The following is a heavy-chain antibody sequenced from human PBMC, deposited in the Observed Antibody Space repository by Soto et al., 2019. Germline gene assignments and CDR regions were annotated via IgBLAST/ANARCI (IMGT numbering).Heavy chain of an antibody. J-gene: IGHJ4*02. CDR1: GYSISSGYY. D-gene: IGHD2-2*01. Sequence: SETLSLTCAVSGYSISSGYYWGWIRQPPGKGLEWIGSIYHSGSTYYNPSLKSRVTISVDTSKNQFSLKLSSVTAADTAVYYCAREDSTSGCLDYWGQGTLVTVSS. CDR2: IYHSGST. CDR3: AREDSTSGCLDY. V-gene: IGHV4-38-2*01.